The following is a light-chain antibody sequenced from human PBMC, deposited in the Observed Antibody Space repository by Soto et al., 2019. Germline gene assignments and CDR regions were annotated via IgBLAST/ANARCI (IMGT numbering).Light chain of an antibody. V-gene: IGLV1-40*01. J-gene: IGLJ2*01. CDR3: QSYDSSLSGSVV. Sequence: QPALTQPPSVSGAPGQRVTISCTGSSSNIGAGYDVHWYQQLPGTAPKLLIYGNSNRPSGVPDRFSGSKSGTSASLAITGLQAEDEADYYCQSYDSSLSGSVVFGGGTKVTVL. CDR1: SSNIGAGYD. CDR2: GNS.